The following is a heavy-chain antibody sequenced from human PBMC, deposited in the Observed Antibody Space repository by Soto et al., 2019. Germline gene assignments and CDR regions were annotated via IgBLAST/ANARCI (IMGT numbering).Heavy chain of an antibody. CDR2: IYHRGST. CDR1: GGSISSGGYS. D-gene: IGHD3-16*01. CDR3: ARGPPFH. Sequence: QLQLQESGSGLVKPSQTLSLTCAVSGGSISSGGYSWSWLRQPPGKGLEWIGYIYHRGSTDYNPSLKSRVPLSIDRSKNQFSLMLMWVTAADTAVYYCARGPPFHWGQGTLVTVSS. V-gene: IGHV4-30-2*01. J-gene: IGHJ4*02.